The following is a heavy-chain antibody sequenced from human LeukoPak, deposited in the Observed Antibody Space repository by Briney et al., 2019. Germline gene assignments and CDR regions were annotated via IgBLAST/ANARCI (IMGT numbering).Heavy chain of an antibody. CDR1: GGSFSGYY. D-gene: IGHD1-1*01. J-gene: IGHJ6*02. V-gene: IGHV4-34*01. Sequence: SETLSLTCAVYGGSFSGYYWSWIRQPPGKGLEWIGEINHSGSTNYNPSLKSRVTISVDTSKNQFSLKLSSVTAADTAVYYCARGGNWNDDYYGMDVWGQGTTVTVSS. CDR3: ARGGNWNDDYYGMDV. CDR2: INHSGST.